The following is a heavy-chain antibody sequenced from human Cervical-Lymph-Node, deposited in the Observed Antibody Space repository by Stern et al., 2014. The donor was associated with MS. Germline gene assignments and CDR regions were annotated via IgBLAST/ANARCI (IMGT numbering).Heavy chain of an antibody. CDR1: GLSLSTSGTR. V-gene: IGHV2-70*04. CDR3: ARIRSTVTTYSRDDAFDI. CDR2: IDWDDDK. Sequence: QVTLKESGPALVKPTQTLTLTCTFSGLSLSTSGTRVSWIRQPTGKALEWLARIDWDDDKFYSTSLKTRLTISKDTSKNQVVLTMTNMDPVDTATYYCARIRSTVTTYSRDDAFDIWGQGTMVTVSS. J-gene: IGHJ3*02. D-gene: IGHD4-17*01.